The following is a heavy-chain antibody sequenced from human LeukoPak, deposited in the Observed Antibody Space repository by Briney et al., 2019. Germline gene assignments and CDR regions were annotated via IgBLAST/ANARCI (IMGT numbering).Heavy chain of an antibody. CDR3: ASNPIEYSSSVEGGY. CDR1: GFTFSNAW. CDR2: IKQDGREK. J-gene: IGHJ4*02. D-gene: IGHD6-6*01. V-gene: IGHV3-7*01. Sequence: QPGGSLRLSCAASGFTFSNAWMSWVRQAPGKGLEWVANIKQDGREKYYADSVKGRFTISRDNAKNSLYLQMNSLRAEDTAVYYCASNPIEYSSSVEGGYWGQGTLVTVSS.